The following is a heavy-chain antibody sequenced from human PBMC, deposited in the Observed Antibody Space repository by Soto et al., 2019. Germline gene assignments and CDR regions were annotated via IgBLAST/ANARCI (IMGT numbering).Heavy chain of an antibody. D-gene: IGHD3-10*01. J-gene: IGHJ6*02. CDR3: TRVRGVIMPYGMDV. Sequence: PGGSLRLSCAASGFTFSGSAMQWVRQASGKGLEWVGRIRSKANSYATAYAASVKGRFTISRDDSKNTAYLQMNSLKTEDTAVYHCTRVRGVIMPYGMDVWGQGTTVTVSS. CDR1: GFTFSGSA. CDR2: IRSKANSYAT. V-gene: IGHV3-73*01.